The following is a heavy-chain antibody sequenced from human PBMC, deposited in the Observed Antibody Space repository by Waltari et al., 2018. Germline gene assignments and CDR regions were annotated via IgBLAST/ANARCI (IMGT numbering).Heavy chain of an antibody. J-gene: IGHJ4*02. Sequence: QLQLQESGPGLVKPSETLSLTCTVSGGSISRSNYYWGWIRQPPGKGLEWIGSIYYSGSTYYNPSLKSRVTISVDTSKNQFSLKLTSVTAADAAVYYCTNTGPWGAVDYWGQGTLVTVSS. CDR2: IYYSGST. CDR1: GGSISRSNYY. D-gene: IGHD2-2*02. V-gene: IGHV4-39*07. CDR3: TNTGPWGAVDY.